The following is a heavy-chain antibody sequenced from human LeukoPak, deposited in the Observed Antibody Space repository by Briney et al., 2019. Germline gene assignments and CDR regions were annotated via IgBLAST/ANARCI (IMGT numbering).Heavy chain of an antibody. CDR1: GYYFNNYW. V-gene: IGHV5-51*01. CDR2: IYPGDSDT. CDR3: ARDPKSISTRPFYFDS. J-gene: IGHJ4*02. Sequence: GESLKISCQASGYYFNNYWIAWVRQMPGKGLEWMGGIYPGDSDTKYSPSLQGQVTISADKSISTAYLQWSSLKASDTAVYYCARDPKSISTRPFYFDSWGPGTLVTVSS. D-gene: IGHD6-6*01.